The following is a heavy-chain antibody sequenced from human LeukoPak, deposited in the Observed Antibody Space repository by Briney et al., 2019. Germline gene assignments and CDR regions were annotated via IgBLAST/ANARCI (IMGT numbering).Heavy chain of an antibody. J-gene: IGHJ3*02. D-gene: IGHD3-9*01. CDR1: GGSISSGGYY. CDR2: IYHSGST. Sequence: SQTLSLTCTVSGGSISSGGYYWSWIRQPPGKGLEWIGYIYHSGSTNYNPSLKSRVTISVDTSKNQFSLKLNSVTAADTAVYYCARLRYFDWIDAFDIWGQGTMVTVSS. V-gene: IGHV4-61*08. CDR3: ARLRYFDWIDAFDI.